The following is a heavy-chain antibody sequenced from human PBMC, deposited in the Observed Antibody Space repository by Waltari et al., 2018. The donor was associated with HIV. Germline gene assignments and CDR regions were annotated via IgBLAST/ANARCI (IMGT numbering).Heavy chain of an antibody. Sequence: QVQLQQWGAGLLKPSETLSLTCAVYGGSFSGYYWSWIRQPPGKGLEWIGEINHSGSPNYNPSLKSRVTISVDTSKNQFSLKLSSVTAADTAVYYCAGGAGGSPLDYWGQGTLVTVSS. J-gene: IGHJ4*02. V-gene: IGHV4-34*01. CDR3: AGGAGGSPLDY. CDR1: GGSFSGYY. CDR2: INHSGSP. D-gene: IGHD2-15*01.